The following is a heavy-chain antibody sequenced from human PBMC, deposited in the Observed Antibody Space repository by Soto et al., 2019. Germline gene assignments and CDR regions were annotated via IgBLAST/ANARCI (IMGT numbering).Heavy chain of an antibody. D-gene: IGHD2-2*01. V-gene: IGHV4-4*02. CDR3: ARVADKYCSSTSCTRTYYGMDV. CDR2: IYHSGST. CDR1: GGSIISSNW. Sequence: SETLSLTCAVSGGSIISSNWWRLVRHPPGKVLEWSGEIYHSGSTNYNPSLKSRVTISVDKSKNQFSLKLSSVTAADTAVYYCARVADKYCSSTSCTRTYYGMDVWGQGTTVTVSS. J-gene: IGHJ6*02.